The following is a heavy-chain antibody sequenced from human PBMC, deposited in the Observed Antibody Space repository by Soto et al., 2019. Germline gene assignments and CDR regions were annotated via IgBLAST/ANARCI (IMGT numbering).Heavy chain of an antibody. J-gene: IGHJ5*02. CDR3: ARVAVAARPRWYNWFDP. Sequence: VKVSCKTSGYTFTDYDINWVRQATGQGLEWIGWMNPNSGETGYAQKFQGRVTMTRSASLSTAYLELSSLRSEDTAVYYCARVAVAARPRWYNWFDPWGQGTLVTVSS. D-gene: IGHD2-15*01. V-gene: IGHV1-8*01. CDR2: MNPNSGET. CDR1: GYTFTDYD.